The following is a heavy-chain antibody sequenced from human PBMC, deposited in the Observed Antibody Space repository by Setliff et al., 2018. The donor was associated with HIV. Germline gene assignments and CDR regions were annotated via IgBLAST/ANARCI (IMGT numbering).Heavy chain of an antibody. CDR2: ISSDGEAT. V-gene: IGHV3-64*02. CDR1: GFSFSRYA. J-gene: IGHJ6*03. Sequence: GGSLRLSCAPSGFSFSRYAIHWVRQAPGKGLQYVSAISSDGEATYYADSVKGRFTISRDNSKNTLYLQMGSLRPEDMAVYYCARETYYHTWGGFFYYMDVWGKGTTVTVSS. D-gene: IGHD3-3*01. CDR3: ARETYYHTWGGFFYYMDV.